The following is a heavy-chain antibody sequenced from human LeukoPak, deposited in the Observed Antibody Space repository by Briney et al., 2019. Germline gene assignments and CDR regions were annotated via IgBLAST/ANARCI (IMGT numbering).Heavy chain of an antibody. Sequence: GGSLRLSCAASGFTFSGYWMHWVRQAPGKGLAWVSVIRSDGSITTYADSVKGRFTISRDTPKNTLYLQMNSLRAEDTAVYYCARDGRSSNFDKWGQGTLVSVSS. CDR3: ARDGRSSNFDK. V-gene: IGHV3-74*01. D-gene: IGHD1-26*01. CDR2: IRSDGSIT. CDR1: GFTFSGYW. J-gene: IGHJ4*02.